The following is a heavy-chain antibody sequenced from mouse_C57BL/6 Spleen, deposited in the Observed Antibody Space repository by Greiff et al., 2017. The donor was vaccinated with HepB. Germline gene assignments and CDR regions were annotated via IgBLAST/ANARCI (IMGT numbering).Heavy chain of an antibody. V-gene: IGHV1-26*01. Sequence: EVQLQQSGPELVKPGASVKISCKASGYTFTDYYMNWVKQSHGKSLEWIGDINPNNGGTSYNQKFKGKATLTVDKSSSTAYMELRSLTSEDSAVYYCAREGYYGSNWYFDVWGTGTTVTVSS. CDR2: INPNNGGT. CDR1: GYTFTDYY. CDR3: AREGYYGSNWYFDV. D-gene: IGHD1-1*01. J-gene: IGHJ1*03.